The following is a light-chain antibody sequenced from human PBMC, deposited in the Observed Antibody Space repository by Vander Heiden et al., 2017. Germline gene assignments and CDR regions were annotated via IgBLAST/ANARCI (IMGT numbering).Light chain of an antibody. Sequence: EIVVTQSTGTLSLSPGERATLPCRTSHDVSSTYLDWYQQKPGQPPRLLIYGAFSRATGIPDRFSGSGSGTDFTLTITTLEPEDFAVYYCHQYGTSPRTFGPGTKVESK. CDR3: HQYGTSPRT. J-gene: IGKJ1*01. V-gene: IGKV3-20*01. CDR1: HDVSSTY. CDR2: GAF.